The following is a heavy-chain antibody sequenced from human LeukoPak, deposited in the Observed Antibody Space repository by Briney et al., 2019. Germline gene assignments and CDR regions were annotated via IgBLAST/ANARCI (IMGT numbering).Heavy chain of an antibody. CDR2: ISWNSGSI. CDR3: AKSGGIYYDSSGYYYFDY. Sequence: GGSLRLSCAASGFTFDDYAMHWVRQAPGKGLEWVSGISWNSGSIGYADSVKGRFTISRDNAKNSLYLQMNSLRGEDTALYYCAKSGGIYYDSSGYYYFDYWGQGTLVTVSS. D-gene: IGHD3-22*01. J-gene: IGHJ4*02. CDR1: GFTFDDYA. V-gene: IGHV3-9*01.